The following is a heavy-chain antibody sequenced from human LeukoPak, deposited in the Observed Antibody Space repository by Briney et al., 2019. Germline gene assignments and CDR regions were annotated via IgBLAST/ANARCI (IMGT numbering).Heavy chain of an antibody. J-gene: IGHJ4*02. Sequence: PGGSLRLSCAASGFTFSTCAMSWVRQAPGKGLEWVSTISGGGRSTDYADSVKGHFTISRGNSKNTLYLQMNSLRAEDTAVYYCARERYFDCWGQGTLVTVSS. CDR2: ISGGGRST. CDR3: ARERYFDC. V-gene: IGHV3-23*01. CDR1: GFTFSTCA.